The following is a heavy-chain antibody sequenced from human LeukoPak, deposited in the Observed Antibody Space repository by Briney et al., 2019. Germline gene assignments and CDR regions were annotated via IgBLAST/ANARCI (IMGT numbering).Heavy chain of an antibody. D-gene: IGHD2-2*01. V-gene: IGHV3-33*01. J-gene: IGHJ3*02. CDR2: IWYDGSNK. CDR1: GFAFSSYG. CDR3: ARDEASRRAFDI. Sequence: GSLRLSFAASGFAFSSYGMHWVRQAPGKGLEWVAVIWYDGSNKYYADSVKGRFTISRDNSKNTLYLQMNSLRAEDTAVYYCARDEASRRAFDIWGQGTMVTVSS.